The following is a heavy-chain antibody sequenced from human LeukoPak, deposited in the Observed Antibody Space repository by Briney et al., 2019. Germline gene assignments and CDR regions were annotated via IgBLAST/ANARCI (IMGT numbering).Heavy chain of an antibody. V-gene: IGHV3-74*01. Sequence: PGGFLRLSCAASVFTFSNYWMHWVRQAPGKGLVWVLRINSDGISTTYADSVKGRFTISRDNAKNTLYLQMNNLRVEDSAVYYCARDPAEWDLTVDSWGPGTLVTVSS. D-gene: IGHD1-26*01. CDR2: INSDGIST. J-gene: IGHJ4*02. CDR3: ARDPAEWDLTVDS. CDR1: VFTFSNYW.